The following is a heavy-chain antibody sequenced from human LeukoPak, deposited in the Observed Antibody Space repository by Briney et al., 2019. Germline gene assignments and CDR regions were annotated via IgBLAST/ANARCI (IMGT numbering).Heavy chain of an antibody. V-gene: IGHV4-59*12. CDR2: IYYSGST. Sequence: PGGSLRLSCAASGFTFSSYAMSWVRQAPGKGLEWIGYIYYSGSTNYNPSLKSRVTISVDTSKNQFSLKLSSVTAADTAVYYCARGTLTGDPLGPNWFDPWGQGTLVTVSS. D-gene: IGHD7-27*01. J-gene: IGHJ5*02. CDR1: GFTFSSYA. CDR3: ARGTLTGDPLGPNWFDP.